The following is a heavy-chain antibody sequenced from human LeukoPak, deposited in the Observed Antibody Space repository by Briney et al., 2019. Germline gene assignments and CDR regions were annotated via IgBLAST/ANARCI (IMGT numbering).Heavy chain of an antibody. J-gene: IGHJ4*02. D-gene: IGHD2-8*02. Sequence: GGSLRLSCTASGFAFSNYWMLWVRQAPGKGLEWVSLIQSDGSGTTYTDSMKGRFIISRDNAKNTLYLQMTSLTAEDTAVYYCARDNTGSIDHWGQRTLVTVSS. V-gene: IGHV3-74*01. CDR1: GFAFSNYW. CDR3: ARDNTGSIDH. CDR2: IQSDGSGT.